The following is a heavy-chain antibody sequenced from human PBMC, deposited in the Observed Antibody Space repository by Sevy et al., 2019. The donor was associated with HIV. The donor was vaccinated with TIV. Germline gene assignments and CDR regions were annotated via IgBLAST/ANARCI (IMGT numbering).Heavy chain of an antibody. CDR3: ARASYHTAMVNWFDP. CDR2: IYYSGST. Sequence: SETLSLTCTVSGGSISSGGYYWSLIRQHPGKGLEWIGYIYYSGSTYYNPSLKSRVTISVDTSKNQFSLKLSSVTAADTAVYYCARASYHTAMVNWFDPWGQGTLVTVSS. D-gene: IGHD5-18*01. V-gene: IGHV4-31*03. CDR1: GGSISSGGYY. J-gene: IGHJ5*02.